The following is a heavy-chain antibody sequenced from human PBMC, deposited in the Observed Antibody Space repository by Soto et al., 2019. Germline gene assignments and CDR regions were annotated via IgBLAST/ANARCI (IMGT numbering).Heavy chain of an antibody. J-gene: IGHJ6*02. D-gene: IGHD3-3*01. CDR2: IIPISGTR. CDR3: ARSGDFWSGYDYYGMDI. Sequence: GASVKVSCKASGGSFGDYAFSWVRQAPGQGLEWMGGIIPISGTRNHAQKFRGRVTITADKSTTTVYMELSSLRSEDTAVYYCARSGDFWSGYDYYGMDIWGQGTTVTVYS. CDR1: GGSFGDYA. V-gene: IGHV1-69*06.